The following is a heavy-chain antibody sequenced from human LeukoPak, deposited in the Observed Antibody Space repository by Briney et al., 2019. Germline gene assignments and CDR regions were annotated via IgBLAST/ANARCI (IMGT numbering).Heavy chain of an antibody. V-gene: IGHV3-23*01. CDR3: AKTSSGNYPPTGY. CDR1: GFTFSSYD. CDR2: ISGSGDRT. Sequence: GGSLRLSCAASGFTFSSYDVSWVRQAPGKGLEWVSAISGSGDRTHYADSVKGRFTISRDNSKNTLYLQINSLRAEDTAVYYCAKTSSGNYPPTGYWGQGTLVTDSS. D-gene: IGHD1-26*01. J-gene: IGHJ4*02.